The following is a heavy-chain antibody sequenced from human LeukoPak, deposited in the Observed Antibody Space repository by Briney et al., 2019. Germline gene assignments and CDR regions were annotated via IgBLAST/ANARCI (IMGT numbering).Heavy chain of an antibody. Sequence: PSETLSLTCTVSGGSISSSSYYWGWIRQPPGKGLEWIGSIYYSGSTYYNPSLKSRVTISVDTSKNQFSLKLSSVTAADTAVYYCARDGDGPYDYVWGSYRNWGQGTLVTVSS. CDR1: GGSISSSSYY. V-gene: IGHV4-39*07. CDR2: IYYSGST. J-gene: IGHJ4*02. CDR3: ARDGDGPYDYVWGSYRN. D-gene: IGHD3-16*02.